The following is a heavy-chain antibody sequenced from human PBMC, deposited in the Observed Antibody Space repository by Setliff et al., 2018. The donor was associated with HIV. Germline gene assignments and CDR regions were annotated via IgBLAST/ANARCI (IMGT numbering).Heavy chain of an antibody. V-gene: IGHV4-34*12. CDR1: GGSFSGYY. D-gene: IGHD6-19*01. J-gene: IGHJ4*02. Sequence: PSETLSLTCAVYGGSFSGYYWSWIRQPPGKGLEWIEEIIHSGSTNYNPSLKSRVTISVDTSKNQFSLKLSSVTAADTAVYYCARRSGWSLDYWGQGTLVTVSS. CDR3: ARRSGWSLDY. CDR2: IIHSGST.